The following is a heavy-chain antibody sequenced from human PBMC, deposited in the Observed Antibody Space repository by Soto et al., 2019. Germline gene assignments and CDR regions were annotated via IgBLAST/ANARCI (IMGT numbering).Heavy chain of an antibody. Sequence: EVQLVESGGGLVQPGGSLRLTCTASGFTFSSSWMAWVRQAPGKGLERVGNIKHDGSEVYYLDSVRGRFTISRDSAWKSLYLRVNSLRAEDTAVYYCAGIQNNWFDPWGQGTLVAVSS. CDR1: GFTFSSSW. CDR3: AGIQNNWFDP. J-gene: IGHJ5*02. V-gene: IGHV3-7*01. CDR2: IKHDGSEV.